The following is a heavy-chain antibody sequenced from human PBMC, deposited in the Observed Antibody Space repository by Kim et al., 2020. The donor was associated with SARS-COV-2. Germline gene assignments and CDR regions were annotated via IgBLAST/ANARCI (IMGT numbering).Heavy chain of an antibody. CDR2: VDSDGTT. CDR1: GFTFSNYW. Sequence: GSLRLSCEASGFTFSNYWIHWVRQAPGKGLEWVSRVDSDGTTSYADSVKGRFTISRDNAKNTLYLQMSSLRAEDTAVYYCAREETATIELVLDYWGQGTLVTVSS. CDR3: AREETATIELVLDY. V-gene: IGHV3-74*01. J-gene: IGHJ4*02. D-gene: IGHD2-8*02.